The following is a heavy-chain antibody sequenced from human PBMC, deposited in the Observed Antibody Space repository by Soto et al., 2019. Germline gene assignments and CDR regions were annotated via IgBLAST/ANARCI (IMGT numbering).Heavy chain of an antibody. V-gene: IGHV1-2*04. J-gene: IGHJ3*02. CDR1: GYTFTGYY. CDR2: INPNSGGT. D-gene: IGHD3-22*01. CDR3: ARGPGKEYYYDSSGYYYVGAFDI. Sequence: GASVKVSCKASGYTFTGYYMHWVRQAPGQGLEWMGWINPNSGGTNYAQKFQGWVTMTRDTSISTAYMELSRLRSDDTAVYYCARGPGKEYYYDSSGYYYVGAFDIWGQGTMVTVS.